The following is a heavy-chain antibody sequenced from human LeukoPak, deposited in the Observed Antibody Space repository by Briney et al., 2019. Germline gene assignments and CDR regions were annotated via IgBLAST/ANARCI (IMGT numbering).Heavy chain of an antibody. CDR1: GFRFSSYA. V-gene: IGHV3-23*01. Sequence: GGSLRLSCAASGFRFSSYAMSWVRQAPGKGLEWVSAISGSGGSTYYADSVKGRFTISRDNSKNTLYLQMNSLRAEDTAVYYCAKAPPDCSSTSCDGYWGQGTLVTVSS. CDR3: AKAPPDCSSTSCDGY. D-gene: IGHD2-2*01. J-gene: IGHJ4*02. CDR2: ISGSGGST.